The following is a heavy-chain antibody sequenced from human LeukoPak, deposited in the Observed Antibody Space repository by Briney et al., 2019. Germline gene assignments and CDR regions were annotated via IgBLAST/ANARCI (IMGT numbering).Heavy chain of an antibody. D-gene: IGHD6-19*01. CDR3: ARGASIAVALWYYYYGMDV. CDR1: GYTFTDYY. V-gene: IGHV1-2*04. Sequence: GASVKVSCKASGYTFTDYYMHWVRQAPGQGLEWMGWINPNSGGTNYAQKFQGWVTMTRDTSISTAYMELSRLRSDDTAVYYCARGASIAVALWYYYYGMDVWGKGTTVTVSS. J-gene: IGHJ6*04. CDR2: INPNSGGT.